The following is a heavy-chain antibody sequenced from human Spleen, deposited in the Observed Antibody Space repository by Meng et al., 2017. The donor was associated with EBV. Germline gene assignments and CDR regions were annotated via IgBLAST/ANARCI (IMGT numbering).Heavy chain of an antibody. Sequence: VQASAGVKTPVACVYSPRMPCGYTLTGYGIGCVRQAPGQGLEWLGWTNPYNGYTKYAQKFLDRVVMTTETSASKVYQELRSLRSDDTAVYYCAREISEGLRFDYWGQGTLVTVSS. CDR1: GYTLTGYG. V-gene: IGHV1-18*01. J-gene: IGHJ4*02. D-gene: IGHD1-14*01. CDR3: AREISEGLRFDY. CDR2: TNPYNGYT.